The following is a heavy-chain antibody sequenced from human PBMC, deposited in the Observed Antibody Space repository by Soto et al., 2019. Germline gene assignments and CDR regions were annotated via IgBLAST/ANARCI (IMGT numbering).Heavy chain of an antibody. J-gene: IGHJ4*02. Sequence: EVQLVESGGGLVQPGGSLRLSCAASGFTFSTYWMHWVRQAPGKGLVWVSRINSDGSSTSHADFVKGRFTISRDNAKNTLYLQMNSVRAEDTAVYFCAREGGYSAYGSDLDYWGQGTLVTVSS. CDR1: GFTFSTYW. V-gene: IGHV3-74*01. CDR3: AREGGYSAYGSDLDY. D-gene: IGHD5-12*01. CDR2: INSDGSST.